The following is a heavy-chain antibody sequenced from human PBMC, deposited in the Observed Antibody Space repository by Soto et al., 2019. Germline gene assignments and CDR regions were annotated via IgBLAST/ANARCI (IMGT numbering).Heavy chain of an antibody. D-gene: IGHD6-19*01. Sequence: QITLKESGPTLVKPTQTLTLTCTFSGFSLSTSEVGVGWIRQPPGKALQWLALIYWDDDKRYSPSLKSRLTTTKTPSKNQVVLTMTNMDPVDTATYYCAHAPGIAVTTNWFDPWGQGILVTVSS. CDR2: IYWDDDK. J-gene: IGHJ5*02. CDR3: AHAPGIAVTTNWFDP. V-gene: IGHV2-5*02. CDR1: GFSLSTSEVG.